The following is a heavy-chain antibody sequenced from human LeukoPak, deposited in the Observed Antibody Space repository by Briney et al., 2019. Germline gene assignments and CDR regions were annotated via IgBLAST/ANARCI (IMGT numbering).Heavy chain of an antibody. J-gene: IGHJ5*02. CDR2: IYYSGST. V-gene: IGHV4-59*01. CDR1: GGSISSYY. CDR3: ARDLGWFDP. Sequence: SETLSLTCTVSGGSISSYYWSWLRQPPGKGLEWIGYIYYSGSTNYNPSLKSRVTISVDTSKNQFSLKLSSVTAADTAVYYCARDLGWFDPWGQGTLVTVSS.